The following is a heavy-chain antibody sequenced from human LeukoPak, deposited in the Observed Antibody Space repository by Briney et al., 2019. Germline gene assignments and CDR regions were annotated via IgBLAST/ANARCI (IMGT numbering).Heavy chain of an antibody. CDR3: AKDGKQVVQKH. Sequence: GASLRLSCAASGFTFSSYAMSWVRQAPGKGLEWVSAISGSGGSTYYADSVKGRFTISRDNSKNTLYLQMSSLRAEDTAVYYCAKDGKQVVQKHWGQGTLVTVSS. J-gene: IGHJ1*01. CDR2: ISGSGGST. D-gene: IGHD6-13*01. CDR1: GFTFSSYA. V-gene: IGHV3-23*01.